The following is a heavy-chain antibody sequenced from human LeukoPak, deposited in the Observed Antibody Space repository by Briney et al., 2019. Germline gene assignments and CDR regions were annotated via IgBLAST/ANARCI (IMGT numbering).Heavy chain of an antibody. CDR1: GFSFSSYA. CDR2: IRGSGDRT. V-gene: IGHV3-23*01. D-gene: IGHD3-22*01. Sequence: GGSLRLSCAASGFSFSSYAMTWVRQAPGKGPEWVSGIRGSGDRTYYRDSVKGRLTISSDNSKNTVDLQMNSLRVEDTAVYYCAKRDNNDYYTGLHVFDIWGQGTLVTVSS. J-gene: IGHJ3*02. CDR3: AKRDNNDYYTGLHVFDI.